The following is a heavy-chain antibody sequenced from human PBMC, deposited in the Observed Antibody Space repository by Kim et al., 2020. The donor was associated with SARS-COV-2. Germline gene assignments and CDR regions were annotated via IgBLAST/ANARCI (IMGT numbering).Heavy chain of an antibody. CDR3: ARDLTPGIAAAGTGD. D-gene: IGHD6-13*01. CDR2: IYHSGST. J-gene: IGHJ1*01. V-gene: IGHV4-38-2*02. CDR1: GYSISSGYY. Sequence: SETLSLTCTVSGYSISSGYYWGWIRQPPGKGLEWIGSIYHSGSTYYNPSLKSRVTISVDTSKNQFSLKLSSVTAADTAVYYCARDLTPGIAAAGTGDWG.